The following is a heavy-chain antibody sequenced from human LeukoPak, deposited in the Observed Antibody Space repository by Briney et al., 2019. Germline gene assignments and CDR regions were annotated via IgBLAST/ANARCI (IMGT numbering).Heavy chain of an antibody. Sequence: ASVKVSCKASGGTYSSYAISWVRQAPGQGLEWMGIINPSGGSTSCAQKFQGRVTMTRDMSTSTVYMELSSLRSEDTAVYYCVRGAVNRYNWNNDNYYYYYMDVWGKGTTVTVSS. V-gene: IGHV1-46*01. CDR3: VRGAVNRYNWNNDNYYYYYMDV. J-gene: IGHJ6*03. D-gene: IGHD1/OR15-1a*01. CDR2: INPSGGST. CDR1: GGTYSSYA.